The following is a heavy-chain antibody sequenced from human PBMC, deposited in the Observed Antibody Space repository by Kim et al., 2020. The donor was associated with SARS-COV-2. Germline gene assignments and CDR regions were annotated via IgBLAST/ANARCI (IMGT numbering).Heavy chain of an antibody. D-gene: IGHD3-22*01. Sequence: GGSLRLSCTASGFTFGDYAMSWFRQAPGKGLEWVGFIRSKAYGGTTEYAASVKGRFTISRDDSKSIAYLQMNSLKTEDTAVYYCTRDVIPTYYYDSSGYPGGGLWGQGTLVTVSS. V-gene: IGHV3-49*03. CDR3: TRDVIPTYYYDSSGYPGGGL. CDR1: GFTFGDYA. J-gene: IGHJ4*02. CDR2: IRSKAYGGTT.